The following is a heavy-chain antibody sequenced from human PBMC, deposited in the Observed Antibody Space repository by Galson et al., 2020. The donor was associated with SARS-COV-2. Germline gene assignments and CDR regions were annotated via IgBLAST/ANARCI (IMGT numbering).Heavy chain of an antibody. CDR1: GGSILSGGYS. D-gene: IGHD5-18*01. J-gene: IGHJ4*02. Sequence: SETLSLTCTVSGGSILSGGYSWSWIRQQPGEGLEWIGYIHNTGTSYYNSSLQSRVTMSVDTSKGQFSLNLNSVTATDTAVYYCARAVDTAMGYYFDSWGQGTLVSVSS. V-gene: IGHV4-31*03. CDR2: IHNTGTS. CDR3: ARAVDTAMGYYFDS.